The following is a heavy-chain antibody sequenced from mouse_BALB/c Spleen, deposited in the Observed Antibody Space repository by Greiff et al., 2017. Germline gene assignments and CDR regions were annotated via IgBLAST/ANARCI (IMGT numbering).Heavy chain of an antibody. CDR3: ARDGPYGNYENY. CDR1: GFTFSSFG. D-gene: IGHD2-1*01. V-gene: IGHV5-17*02. CDR2: ISSGSSTI. Sequence: EVKLMESGGGLVQPGGSRKLSCAASGFTFSSFGMHWVRQAPEKGLEWVAYISSGSSTIYYADTVKGRFTISRDNPKNTLFLQMTSLRSEDTAMYYCARDGPYGNYENYWGQGTTLTVSS. J-gene: IGHJ2*01.